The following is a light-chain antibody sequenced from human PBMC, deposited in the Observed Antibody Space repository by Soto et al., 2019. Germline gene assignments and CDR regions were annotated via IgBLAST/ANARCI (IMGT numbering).Light chain of an antibody. CDR1: QPITTY. Sequence: DIQMTQSPSSLSASVGDRVTITCRASQPITTYLNWYQQKPGKAPKVLICATFTLHSGVPTRFSGSGSGTDFTLTISNLQPEDFATYYCQQSYSSPRTFGQGTKVEIE. V-gene: IGKV1-39*01. CDR3: QQSYSSPRT. J-gene: IGKJ1*01. CDR2: ATF.